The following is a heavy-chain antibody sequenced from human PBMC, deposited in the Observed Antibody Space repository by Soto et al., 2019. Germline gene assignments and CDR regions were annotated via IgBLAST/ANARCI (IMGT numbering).Heavy chain of an antibody. Sequence: GGSLKLCCAAFGFPFSSYAMSWVRQITEGGVEWVAAISGGGNDRYYADFVQGRFTFSRDNSRNILYLHMNSLRADDTAMYFCARSLFMVAPDSEPFDYWGQGTLVTVSS. J-gene: IGHJ4*02. CDR2: ISGGGNDR. D-gene: IGHD3-22*01. V-gene: IGHV3-23*01. CDR3: ARSLFMVAPDSEPFDY. CDR1: GFPFSSYA.